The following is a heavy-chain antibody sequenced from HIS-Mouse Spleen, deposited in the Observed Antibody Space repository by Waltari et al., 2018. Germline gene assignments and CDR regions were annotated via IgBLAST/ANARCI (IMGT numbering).Heavy chain of an antibody. CDR1: GGSIRSSSYY. CDR3: VRCGGDCYSDY. CDR2: IYYSGST. Sequence: QLQLQESGPGLVKPSETLSLTCTVSGGSIRSSSYYWGWIRQPPGKGLEWIGSIYYSGSTYYNPSLKSRVTISVDTSKNQFSLKLSSVTAADTAVYYCVRCGGDCYSDYWGQGTLVTVSS. J-gene: IGHJ4*02. D-gene: IGHD2-21*02. V-gene: IGHV4-39*01.